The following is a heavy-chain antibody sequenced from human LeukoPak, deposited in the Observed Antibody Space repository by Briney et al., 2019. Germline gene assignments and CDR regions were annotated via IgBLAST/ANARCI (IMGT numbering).Heavy chain of an antibody. V-gene: IGHV3-30-3*01. CDR2: ISYDGSNK. J-gene: IGHJ6*02. CDR1: GFTLSSYA. D-gene: IGHD6-19*01. Sequence: GGSLRLSCAPSGFTLSSYAMHWVRQAPGKGLEWVAVISYDGSNKYYADSVKGRFTISRDNSKNTLYLQMNSLRAEDTAVYYCARENSSGWPYYYYYGMDVWGQGTTVTVSS. CDR3: ARENSSGWPYYYYYGMDV.